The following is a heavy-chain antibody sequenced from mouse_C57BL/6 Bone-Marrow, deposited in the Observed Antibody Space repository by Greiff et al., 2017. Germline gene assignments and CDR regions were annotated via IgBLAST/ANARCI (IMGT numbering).Heavy chain of an antibody. CDR2: IYPGDGDT. D-gene: IGHD2-1*01. V-gene: IGHV1-80*01. Sequence: VQLQQSGAELVKPGASVKISRKASGYAFSSYWMNWVKQRPGKGLEWIGQIYPGDGDTNYNGKFKGKATLTADKASGTAYMQLSSLTSEDSAVYFCAAIYYGNWYFDVWGTGTTVTVSS. CDR1: GYAFSSYW. J-gene: IGHJ1*03. CDR3: AAIYYGNWYFDV.